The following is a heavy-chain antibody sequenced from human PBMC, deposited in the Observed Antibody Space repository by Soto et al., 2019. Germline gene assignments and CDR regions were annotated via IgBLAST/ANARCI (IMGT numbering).Heavy chain of an antibody. CDR2: IYYSGST. V-gene: IGHV4-59*01. D-gene: IGHD3-10*01. CDR1: GSSISSYY. Sequence: SVTLSLTCSFGGSSISSYYWSWIRQPPGKGLEWIGYIYYSGSTNYNPSLKSRVTISVDTSKNQFSLKLSSVTAADTAVYYCARMVRDTYYYGMDVWGQGTTVT. J-gene: IGHJ6*02. CDR3: ARMVRDTYYYGMDV.